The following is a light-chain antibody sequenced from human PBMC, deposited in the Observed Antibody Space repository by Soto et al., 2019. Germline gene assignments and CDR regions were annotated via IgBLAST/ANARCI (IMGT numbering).Light chain of an antibody. J-gene: IGKJ1*01. Sequence: DIQMTQSPSSLSASVGDRVTITCRASQYIGDFLNWYQQTPGKAPKLLIFGASNLHIGVPSRFIGSGSGTEFTLTINTLQHEDFATYYCNESFFTLGTFGRGTKV. V-gene: IGKV1-39*01. CDR3: NESFFTLGT. CDR2: GAS. CDR1: QYIGDF.